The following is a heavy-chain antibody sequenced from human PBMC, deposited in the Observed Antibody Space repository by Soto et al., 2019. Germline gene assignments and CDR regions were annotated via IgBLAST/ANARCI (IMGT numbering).Heavy chain of an antibody. V-gene: IGHV5-51*01. Sequence: PGESLKISSTGVGYSFTSYWIGWVRQMPGKGLEWMGIIYPGDSDTRYSPSFQGQVTISADKSISTVYLQWSSLKASDTAMSYCAPGYCTTNTCDPWFEPWGQGPLVTVSS. CDR3: APGYCTTNTCDPWFEP. J-gene: IGHJ5*02. CDR2: IYPGDSDT. D-gene: IGHD2-8*01. CDR1: GYSFTSYW.